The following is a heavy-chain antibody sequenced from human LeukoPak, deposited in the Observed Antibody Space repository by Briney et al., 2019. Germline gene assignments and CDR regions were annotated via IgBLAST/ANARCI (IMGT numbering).Heavy chain of an antibody. CDR2: INHSGST. Sequence: SETLSLTCAVYGWSFSDYYWSWIRQPPGKGLEWIGEINHSGSTNYNPSLKSRVTISVDTSKNQFSLKLSSVTAADTAVYYCASLTSPLYQLLDYGMDVWGQGTTVTVSS. D-gene: IGHD2-2*01. CDR1: GWSFSDYY. CDR3: ASLTSPLYQLLDYGMDV. J-gene: IGHJ6*02. V-gene: IGHV4-34*01.